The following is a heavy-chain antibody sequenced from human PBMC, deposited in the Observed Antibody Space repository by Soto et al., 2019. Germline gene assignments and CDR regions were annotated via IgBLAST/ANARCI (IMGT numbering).Heavy chain of an antibody. CDR1: GGSISNYY. CDR2: VYRSGST. CDR3: ERGYYESSLYYPHFEY. V-gene: IGHV4-59*01. J-gene: IGHJ4*02. D-gene: IGHD3-22*01. Sequence: ASETLSLTCTVSGGSISNYYWGWIRQPPGKGLEWIGYVYRSGSTNYNPSLKSRLTISVDTSKNQFSLRLSSVTAADTAVYYCERGYYESSLYYPHFEYWGQGALVTVSS.